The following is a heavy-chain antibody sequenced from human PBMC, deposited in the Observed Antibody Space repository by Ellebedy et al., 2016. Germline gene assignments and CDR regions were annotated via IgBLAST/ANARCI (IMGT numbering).Heavy chain of an antibody. CDR2: ISSSSSYI. CDR3: ARRGAVAGTLYY. V-gene: IGHV3-21*01. J-gene: IGHJ4*02. D-gene: IGHD6-19*01. CDR1: GFTFSSYS. Sequence: GESLKISCAASGFTFSSYSMNWVRQAPGKGLEWVSSISSSSSYIYYADSVKGRFTISRDNAKNSLYLQMNSLRAEDTAVYYCARRGAVAGTLYYWGQGILVTVSS.